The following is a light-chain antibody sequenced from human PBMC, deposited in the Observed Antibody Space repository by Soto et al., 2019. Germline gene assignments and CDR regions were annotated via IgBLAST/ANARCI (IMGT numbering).Light chain of an antibody. CDR1: SSDVGGYNY. V-gene: IGLV2-14*01. Sequence: QSVLTQPASVSGSPGQSITISCTGTSSDVGGYNYVSWYQQHPGKAPKLVIYDVSNRPPGVSNLFSGYKSGNTASLTISGVQAEDEADYYCRSYTSGSALVFGGGTKVTVL. J-gene: IGLJ2*01. CDR2: DVS. CDR3: RSYTSGSALV.